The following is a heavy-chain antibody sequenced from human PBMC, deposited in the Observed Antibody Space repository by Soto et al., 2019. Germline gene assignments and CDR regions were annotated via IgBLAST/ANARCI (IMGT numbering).Heavy chain of an antibody. CDR1: GGSFSGYY. D-gene: IGHD3-10*01. V-gene: IGHV4-34*01. CDR3: ARGRGHFDY. J-gene: IGHJ4*02. CDR2: INHSGST. Sequence: PSETLSLTCAVYGGSFSGYYWSWIRQPPGKGLEWIGEINHSGSTNYNPSLKSRVTISVDTSKNQFSLKLSSVTAADTAVYYCARGRGHFDYRGKGTLVTVSS.